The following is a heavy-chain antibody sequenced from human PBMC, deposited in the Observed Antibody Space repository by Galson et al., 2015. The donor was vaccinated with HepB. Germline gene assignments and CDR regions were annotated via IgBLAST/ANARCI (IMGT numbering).Heavy chain of an antibody. CDR3: AKGAIAARPGLDAFDI. CDR1: GFTFSSYG. J-gene: IGHJ3*02. CDR2: ISYDGSNK. Sequence: SLRLSCAASGFTFSSYGMHWVRQAPGKGLEWVAVISYDGSNKYYADSVKGRFTISRDNSKNTLYLQMNSLRAEDTAVYYCAKGAIAARPGLDAFDIWGQGTMVTVSS. V-gene: IGHV3-30*18. D-gene: IGHD6-6*01.